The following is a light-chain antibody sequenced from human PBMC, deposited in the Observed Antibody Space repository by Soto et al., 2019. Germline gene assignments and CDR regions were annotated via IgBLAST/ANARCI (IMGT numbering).Light chain of an antibody. CDR2: GNS. Sequence: QSVLTQPPSVSRAPGQRVTISCTGSSSNIGAGYDVHWYQQLPGTGPKLLISGNSNRPSGVPDRFSGSRSGTSASLAITGLQAEDEADYYCQSHDSSLSAYVFGTGTKVTVL. J-gene: IGLJ1*01. CDR3: QSHDSSLSAYV. CDR1: SSNIGAGYD. V-gene: IGLV1-40*01.